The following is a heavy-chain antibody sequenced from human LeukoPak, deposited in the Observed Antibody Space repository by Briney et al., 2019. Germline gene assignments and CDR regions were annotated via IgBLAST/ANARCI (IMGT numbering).Heavy chain of an antibody. V-gene: IGHV3-7*01. CDR2: IKQDGSEK. Sequence: GGSLRLSCAASGFTFSTYWMSWVRQAPGKGLEWVANIKQDGSEKYYVDSVKGRFTSSRDNAENSLYLQMNSLRAEDTAVYYCARGGLQQLAYWGQGTLVTVSS. D-gene: IGHD6-13*01. CDR3: ARGGLQQLAY. CDR1: GFTFSTYW. J-gene: IGHJ4*02.